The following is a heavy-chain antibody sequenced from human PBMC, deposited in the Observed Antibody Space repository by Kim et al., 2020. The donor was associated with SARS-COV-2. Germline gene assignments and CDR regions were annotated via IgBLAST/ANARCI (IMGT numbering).Heavy chain of an antibody. CDR2: ISYDGSNK. J-gene: IGHJ4*02. V-gene: IGHV3-30*18. CDR1: GLTFSSYG. Sequence: GGSLRLSCAASGLTFSSYGMHWVRQAPGKGLEWVAVISYDGSNKYYADSVEGRFTISRDNSKNALFLQMNSLRPEDTAMYYCAKGGMTTPIDPDYWGQGTPVTVHS. CDR3: AKGGMTTPIDPDY.